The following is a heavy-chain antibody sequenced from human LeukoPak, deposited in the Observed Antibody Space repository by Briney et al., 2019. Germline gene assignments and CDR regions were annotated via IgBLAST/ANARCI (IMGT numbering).Heavy chain of an antibody. CDR1: GFTFSRYA. CDR2: IKSDGSNT. CDR3: ARGGDYPFDY. D-gene: IGHD4-17*01. V-gene: IGHV3-74*01. J-gene: IGHJ4*02. Sequence: GGSLRLSCAASGFTFSRYAMSWVRQAPGRGLEWVSRIKSDGSNTNYADSVKGRFTISRDNAKNTLYLQMNSLRAEDTALYYCARGGDYPFDYWGQGTLVTVSS.